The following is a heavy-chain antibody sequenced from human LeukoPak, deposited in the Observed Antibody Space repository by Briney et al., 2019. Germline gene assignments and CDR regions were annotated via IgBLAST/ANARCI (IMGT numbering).Heavy chain of an antibody. CDR2: ISWNSGSI. V-gene: IGHV3-9*01. CDR1: GFTFDDYA. J-gene: IGHJ4*02. CDR3: AKDMFYYDSSGSFDY. D-gene: IGHD3-22*01. Sequence: PGGSLRLSCAASGFTFDDYAMHWVRQAPGKGLEWVSGISWNSGSIGYADSVKGRFTISRDNAKNSLYLQMNSLRAEDTALYYCAKDMFYYDSSGSFDYWGQGTLVTVSS.